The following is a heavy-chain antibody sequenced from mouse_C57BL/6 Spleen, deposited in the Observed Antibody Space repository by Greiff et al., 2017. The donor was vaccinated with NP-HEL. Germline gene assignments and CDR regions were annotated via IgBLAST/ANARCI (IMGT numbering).Heavy chain of an antibody. CDR2: IYPGDGDT. V-gene: IGHV1-80*01. D-gene: IGHD2-3*01. CDR1: GYAFSSYW. J-gene: IGHJ2*01. CDR3: ARSGDGYYLDY. Sequence: VQLVESGAELVKPGASVKISCKASGYAFSSYWMNWVKQRPGKGLEWIGQIYPGDGDTNYNGKFKGKATLTADKSSSTAYMQLSSLTSEDSAVYFCARSGDGYYLDYWGQGTTLTVSS.